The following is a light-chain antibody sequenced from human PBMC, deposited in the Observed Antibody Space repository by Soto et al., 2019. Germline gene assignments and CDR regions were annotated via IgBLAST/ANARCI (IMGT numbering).Light chain of an antibody. CDR3: QHYVSSPFT. CDR1: QSVSSSY. CDR2: GAS. Sequence: EIVLTQSPGTLSLSPGERATLSCRASQSVSSSYLAWYQQKPGQAPRLLIYGASSRATGIPDRFSGSGSGTDFTLTISRLEPEDFAVYYCQHYVSSPFTCGPGTKLDIK. J-gene: IGKJ3*01. V-gene: IGKV3-20*01.